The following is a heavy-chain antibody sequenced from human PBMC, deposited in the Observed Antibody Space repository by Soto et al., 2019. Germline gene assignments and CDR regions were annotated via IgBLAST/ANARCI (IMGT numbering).Heavy chain of an antibody. J-gene: IGHJ4*02. CDR1: GFTFSSYA. D-gene: IGHD2-21*02. Sequence: GGSLRLSCAASGFTFSSYAMHWVRQAPGKGLEWVAVISYDGSNKYYADSVKGRFTISRDNSKNTLYLQMNSLRAEETAVYYCASLGGIVVVTATSLFDYWGQGTLVTVSS. CDR2: ISYDGSNK. V-gene: IGHV3-30-3*01. CDR3: ASLGGIVVVTATSLFDY.